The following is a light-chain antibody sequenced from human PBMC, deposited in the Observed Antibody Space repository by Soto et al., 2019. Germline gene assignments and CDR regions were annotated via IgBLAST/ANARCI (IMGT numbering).Light chain of an antibody. CDR1: QDISNY. CDR3: QQYDNLLPLT. J-gene: IGKJ4*01. CDR2: DAS. V-gene: IGKV1-33*01. Sequence: DIQMTQSPSSLSASVGERVTITFQASQDISNYLNLYQQKPGKAPKLLIYDASNLETGVPSRFSGSGSGTDFTFTISSLQPEDIATYYCQQYDNLLPLTFGGGTKVEIK.